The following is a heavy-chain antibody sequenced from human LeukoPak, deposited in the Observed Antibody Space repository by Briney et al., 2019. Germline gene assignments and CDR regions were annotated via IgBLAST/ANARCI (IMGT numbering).Heavy chain of an antibody. V-gene: IGHV3-23*01. CDR1: GFTLSSYA. CDR3: ARDARDGYGGNPFDY. Sequence: GGSLRLSCAASGFTLSSYAMSWVRQAPGKGLEWVSAISGSGGSTYYADSVKGRFTISRDNSKNTLYLQMNSLRAEDTAVYYCARDARDGYGGNPFDYWGQGTLVTVSS. CDR2: ISGSGGST. J-gene: IGHJ4*02. D-gene: IGHD4-23*01.